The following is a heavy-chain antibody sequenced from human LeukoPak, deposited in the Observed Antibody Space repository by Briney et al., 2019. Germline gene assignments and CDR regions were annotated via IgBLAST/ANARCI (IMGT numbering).Heavy chain of an antibody. CDR1: GFTFSSYG. CDR2: ISGSGGST. CDR3: AKVEGSGSYSDDWFDP. V-gene: IGHV3-23*01. Sequence: GGTLRLSCAASGFTFSSYGMSWVRQAPGKGLEWVSAISGSGGSTYYADSVKGRFTISRDNSKNTLYLQMNSLRAEDTAVYYCAKVEGSGSYSDDWFDPWGQGTLVTVSS. D-gene: IGHD1-26*01. J-gene: IGHJ5*02.